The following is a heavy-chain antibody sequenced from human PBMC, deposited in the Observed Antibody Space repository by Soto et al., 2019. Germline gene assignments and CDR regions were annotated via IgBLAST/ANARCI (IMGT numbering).Heavy chain of an antibody. CDR3: AKGAGVVVAARAGNAFDI. J-gene: IGHJ3*02. Sequence: GGSLRLSCAASGFTFYDYAIHFFGQAPFKGREWVSGISWNSGSIGYADSVKGRFTISRDNAKNSLYLQMNSLRAEDTALYYCAKGAGVVVAARAGNAFDIWGQGTMVTVSS. V-gene: IGHV3-9*01. CDR2: ISWNSGSI. CDR1: GFTFYDYA. D-gene: IGHD2-15*01.